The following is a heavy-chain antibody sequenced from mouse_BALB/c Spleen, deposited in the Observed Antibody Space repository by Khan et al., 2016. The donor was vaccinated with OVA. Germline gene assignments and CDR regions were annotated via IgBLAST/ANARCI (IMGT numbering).Heavy chain of an antibody. CDR2: INPSNTYT. Sequence: QVQLKESGAELARPGASVKMSCKASGYTFPSYTMHWVKQRPGQGLEWIGYINPSNTYTNYNQKFKDRATLTADKSSSTAYMQLSSLTSEDSAVYYCAREGAYYRSDGWFAYWGQGTLVTVSA. J-gene: IGHJ3*01. CDR3: AREGAYYRSDGWFAY. D-gene: IGHD2-14*01. CDR1: GYTFPSYT. V-gene: IGHV1-4*01.